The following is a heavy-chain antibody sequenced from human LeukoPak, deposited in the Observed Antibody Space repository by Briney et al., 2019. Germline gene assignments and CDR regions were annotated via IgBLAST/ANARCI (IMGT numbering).Heavy chain of an antibody. CDR1: GFTFSSYA. CDR3: ARDMQWLALGYYYYGMDV. CDR2: ISGSGGST. Sequence: GGSLRLSCAASGFTFSSYAMSWVRQAPGKGLEWVSAISGSGGSTYYADSVKGRFTISRDNSKNTLYLQMNSLRAEDTAVYYCARDMQWLALGYYYYGMDVWGQGTTVTVSS. J-gene: IGHJ6*02. V-gene: IGHV3-23*01. D-gene: IGHD6-19*01.